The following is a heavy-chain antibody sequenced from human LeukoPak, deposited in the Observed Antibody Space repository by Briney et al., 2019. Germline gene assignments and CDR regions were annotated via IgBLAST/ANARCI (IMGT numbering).Heavy chain of an antibody. D-gene: IGHD5-18*01. CDR3: AKDPGYSYGFDY. CDR1: GFTFSSYG. CDR2: ISYDGSNK. Sequence: GGSLRLSCAASGFTFSSYGMPWVRQAPGKGLEWVAVISYDGSNKYYADSVRGRFTISRDNSKNTLYLQMNSLRAEDTAVYYCAKDPGYSYGFDYWGQGTLVTVSS. J-gene: IGHJ4*02. V-gene: IGHV3-30*18.